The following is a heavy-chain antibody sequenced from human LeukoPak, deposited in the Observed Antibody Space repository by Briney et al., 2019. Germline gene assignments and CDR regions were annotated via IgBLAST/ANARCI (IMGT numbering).Heavy chain of an antibody. V-gene: IGHV3-64*02. CDR2: ISTNGDST. Sequence: GGSLRLSCAASGFAFSTYAMHWVRQAPGKGLEYVSAISTNGDSTYYADSVKGRFTISRDNSKNTLFLQMGSLRADDMAVYYCARWGSTSCYDYWGQGTLVTVSS. CDR3: ARWGSTSCYDY. J-gene: IGHJ4*02. D-gene: IGHD2-2*01. CDR1: GFAFSTYA.